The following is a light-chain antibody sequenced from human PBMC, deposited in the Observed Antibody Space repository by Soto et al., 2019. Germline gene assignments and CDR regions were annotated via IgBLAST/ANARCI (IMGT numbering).Light chain of an antibody. Sequence: DIHLTQSPSTLSASVGDRVTITCRASQSISILLAWYQQKPGKAPNLLIYATSTLETGLSSRFSGSGSGTELTLTISSLQLDDSATYYCRHYNDFSWTFGQGTKVEIK. CDR3: RHYNDFSWT. CDR2: ATS. CDR1: QSISIL. J-gene: IGKJ1*01. V-gene: IGKV1-5*03.